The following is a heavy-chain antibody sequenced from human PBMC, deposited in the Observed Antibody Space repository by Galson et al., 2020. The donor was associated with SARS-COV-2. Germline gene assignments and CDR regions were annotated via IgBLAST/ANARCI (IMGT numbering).Heavy chain of an antibody. V-gene: IGHV4-30-2*01. CDR1: GGSISSGGYS. CDR2: IYHSGST. CDR3: ARSDYGAYAPPLHS. J-gene: IGHJ5*01. D-gene: IGHD4-17*01. Sequence: ASETLSLTCTVSGGSISSGGYSWSWIRQPPGKGLEWIGYIYHSGSTYYNPSLKSRVTISVDRSKNQFSLKLSSVTAADTAVYYCARSDYGAYAPPLHSWRHGTLVTGSS.